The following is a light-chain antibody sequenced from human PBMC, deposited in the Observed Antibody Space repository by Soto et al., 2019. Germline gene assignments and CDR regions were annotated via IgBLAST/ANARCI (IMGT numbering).Light chain of an antibody. CDR3: QQRSNWPPIT. CDR2: DAS. V-gene: IGKV3-11*01. J-gene: IGKJ5*01. Sequence: ETVLTQSPATLSLSPGERATLSCRASQSVGRYLAWYQQKPGQAPGLLIYDASNRATGIPARFSGSGSGTDFTLTISSLQPEDFAVYYCQQRSNWPPITFGQGTRLEIK. CDR1: QSVGRY.